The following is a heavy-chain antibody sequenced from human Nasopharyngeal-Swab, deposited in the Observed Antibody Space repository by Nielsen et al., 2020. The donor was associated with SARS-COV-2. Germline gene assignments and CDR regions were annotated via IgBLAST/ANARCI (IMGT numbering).Heavy chain of an antibody. J-gene: IGHJ5*02. D-gene: IGHD6-13*01. Sequence: SETLSLTCTVSGFSVSSGSYYWSWIRQPPGKGLEWIGYIYYSGSTNYSPSLKSRVTISVDTSKNQFSLKLSSVTAADTAVYYCAGEDSSSWSNWFDPWGQGTLVTVSS. CDR1: GFSVSSGSYY. CDR3: AGEDSSSWSNWFDP. CDR2: IYYSGST. V-gene: IGHV4-61*01.